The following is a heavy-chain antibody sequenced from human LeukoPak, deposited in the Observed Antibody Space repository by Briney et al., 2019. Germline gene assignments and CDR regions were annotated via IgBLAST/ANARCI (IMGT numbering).Heavy chain of an antibody. CDR2: IYYSGST. CDR1: GGSISRYY. D-gene: IGHD3-9*01. V-gene: IGHV4-59*01. Sequence: SETLSLTCTVSGGSISRYYWSWIRQPPGKGLEWIGNIYYSGSTNYNPSLKSRVTISVDTSKNQFSLKLSSVTAADTAVYYCARDQLRYFDWLQYGMDVWGQGTTVTVSS. J-gene: IGHJ6*02. CDR3: ARDQLRYFDWLQYGMDV.